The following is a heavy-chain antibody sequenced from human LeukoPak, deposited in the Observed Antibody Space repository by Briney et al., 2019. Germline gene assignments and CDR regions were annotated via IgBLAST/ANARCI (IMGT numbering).Heavy chain of an antibody. J-gene: IGHJ4*02. Sequence: ASVKVSCKPSGYTFTGYYVHWVRQTPGQGLEWMGWINSKSGNTRNAQNFQGRVTMTWDTSITTGYMELSGLRSDDTAVYYCASRPTDGNYAMWDYWGQGTLVIVSS. CDR3: ASRPTDGNYAMWDY. CDR2: INSKSGNT. CDR1: GYTFTGYY. D-gene: IGHD4-17*01. V-gene: IGHV1-2*02.